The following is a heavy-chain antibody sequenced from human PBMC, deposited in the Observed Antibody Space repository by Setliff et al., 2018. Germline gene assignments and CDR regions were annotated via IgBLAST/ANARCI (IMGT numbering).Heavy chain of an antibody. J-gene: IGHJ4*02. V-gene: IGHV1-2*06. CDR2: INPDSGGT. CDR3: ARGPSNYDLLTGCDC. D-gene: IGHD3-9*01. CDR1: GYTFTDYY. Sequence: ASVKVSCKASGYTFTDYYIHWVRQAPGQGLEWMGRINPDSGGTNYAQKFQGRVTMTRDTSIAAAYMELSRLRSDDSAVYYCARGPSNYDLLTGCDCWGQGTLVTVSS.